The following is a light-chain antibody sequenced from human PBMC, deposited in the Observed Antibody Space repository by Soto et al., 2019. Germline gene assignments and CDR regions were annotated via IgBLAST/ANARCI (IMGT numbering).Light chain of an antibody. V-gene: IGLV2-8*01. CDR1: SSDVGAYNY. CDR3: CSYAGSSTSYV. Sequence: QSALTQPPSASGSPGQSVTISCTGTSSDVGAYNYVSWYQQHPGKAPKLMIYEVSKRPSGVPDRFSGSKSGNTASLTISGLQAEDEADYYCCSYAGSSTSYVFGTGTKLTVL. J-gene: IGLJ1*01. CDR2: EVS.